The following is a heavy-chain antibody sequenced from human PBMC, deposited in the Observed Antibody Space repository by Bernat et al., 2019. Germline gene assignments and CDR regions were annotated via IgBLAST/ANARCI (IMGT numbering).Heavy chain of an antibody. CDR3: ARGYGDTWGNDDS. CDR1: GGSLSGYY. CDR2: SSHSGST. Sequence: QVQLQQWGAGLLKPSETLSLTCAVYGGSLSGYYWTWIRQPPGKGLEWIGHSSHSGSTIYNPSDKSRVTIAVGTSKSQFSLELRCVTVADTAVDYCARGYGDTWGNDDSWGQGTLVTVSS. D-gene: IGHD3-16*01. V-gene: IGHV4-34*01. J-gene: IGHJ4*02.